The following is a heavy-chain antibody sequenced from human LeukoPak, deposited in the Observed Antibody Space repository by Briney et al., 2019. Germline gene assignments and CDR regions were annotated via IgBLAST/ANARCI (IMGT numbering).Heavy chain of an antibody. D-gene: IGHD5-18*01. CDR3: ARGRGYSYGLYYFDY. CDR1: GFTVSSTY. J-gene: IGHJ4*02. V-gene: IGHV3-53*01. Sequence: GGSLRLSCAASGFTVSSTYMSWVRQAPGKGLEWVSVIYSGGGTYYADSVKGRLTISRDNSKNTLYLQMNSLRAEDTAVYYCARGRGYSYGLYYFDYWGQGTLVTVSS. CDR2: IYSGGGT.